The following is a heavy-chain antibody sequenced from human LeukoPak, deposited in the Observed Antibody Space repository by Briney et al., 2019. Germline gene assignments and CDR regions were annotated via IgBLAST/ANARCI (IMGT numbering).Heavy chain of an antibody. Sequence: GGSLRLSCAASGFTFSVFWMFWVRQAPGQGLVWVSHISPDGRSTNYADSVKGRFTISRDNARNTLYLQLNSLTAEDTAVYYCAVGYKSAYSWDYWGQGTLVTVSS. J-gene: IGHJ4*02. V-gene: IGHV3-74*01. D-gene: IGHD5-18*01. CDR2: ISPDGRST. CDR1: GFTFSVFW. CDR3: AVGYKSAYSWDY.